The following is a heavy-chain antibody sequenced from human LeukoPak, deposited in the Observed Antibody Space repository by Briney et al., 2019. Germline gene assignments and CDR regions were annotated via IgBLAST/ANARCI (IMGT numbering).Heavy chain of an antibody. CDR3: ARDVVVAATIPNWFDP. D-gene: IGHD2-15*01. CDR1: GGSFSGYY. CDR2: INHSGST. V-gene: IGHV4-34*01. Sequence: SETLSLTCAVYGGSFSGYYWSWLRQPPGKGLEWIGEINHSGSTNYNPSLKSRVTISVDTSKNQFSLKLSSVTAADTAVYYCARDVVVAATIPNWFDPWGQGTLVTVSS. J-gene: IGHJ5*02.